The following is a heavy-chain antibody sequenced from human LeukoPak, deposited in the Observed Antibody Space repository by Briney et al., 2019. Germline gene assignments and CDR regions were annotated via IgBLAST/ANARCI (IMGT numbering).Heavy chain of an antibody. CDR2: INLDSGDT. CDR1: GGTFSSFA. V-gene: IGHV1-2*02. D-gene: IGHD3-9*01. CDR3: ARVQYYNILTGSFQY. J-gene: IGHJ4*02. Sequence: GASVKVSCKASGGTFSSFAINWVRQAPGQGLEWMGWINLDSGDTNFAQKSQGRVSMTRDTSISTAYMELSRLRSDDTAYYYCARVQYYNILTGSFQYWGQGTLVTVSS.